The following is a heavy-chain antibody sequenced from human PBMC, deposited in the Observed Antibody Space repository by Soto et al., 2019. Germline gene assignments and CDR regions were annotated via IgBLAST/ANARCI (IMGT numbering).Heavy chain of an antibody. CDR3: ARDLNYYGMDV. J-gene: IGHJ6*02. Sequence: SETLSLTCTVSGGSISSGDYYWSWIRQPPGKGLEWIGYIYYSGSTYYNPSLKSRVTISVDTSKNQFSLKLSSVTAADTAVYYCARDLNYYGMDVWGQGTTVTVSS. V-gene: IGHV4-30-4*01. CDR2: IYYSGST. CDR1: GGSISSGDYY.